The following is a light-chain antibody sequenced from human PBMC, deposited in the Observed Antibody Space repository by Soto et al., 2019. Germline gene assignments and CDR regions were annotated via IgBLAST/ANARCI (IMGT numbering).Light chain of an antibody. CDR2: AAF. V-gene: IGKV1-39*01. Sequence: DIQMTQSPSSLSASLWDRVTITCRASQSISSYLNWYQQKPGKAPKLLISAAFSLQSGVPSRFSGSGSGTHFTLTISSLQSEDLATYYCQQSYGTPPTFGQGTKVHI. J-gene: IGKJ1*01. CDR1: QSISSY. CDR3: QQSYGTPPT.